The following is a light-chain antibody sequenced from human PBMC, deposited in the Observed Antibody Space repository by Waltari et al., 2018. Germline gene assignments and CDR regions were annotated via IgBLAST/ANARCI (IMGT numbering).Light chain of an antibody. J-gene: IGLJ2*01. CDR1: SSDVGGYNY. CDR3: SSYTSSSIVV. V-gene: IGLV2-14*01. Sequence: QSALTQPASVSGSPGQSITISCTGTSSDVGGYNYASWYQQHPGKAPKLMIYEVSNWPSGVSNRFSGSKSGNTASLTISGLQAEDEADYYCSSYTSSSIVVFGGGTKLTVL. CDR2: EVS.